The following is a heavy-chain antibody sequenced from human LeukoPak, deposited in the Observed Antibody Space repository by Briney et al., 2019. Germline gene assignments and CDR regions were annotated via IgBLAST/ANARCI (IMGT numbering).Heavy chain of an antibody. CDR1: GFTFNTYF. Sequence: GGSLRLSCAASGFTFNTYFMHWVRQVPGKGLVWVSRIDLDGKSTTYADSVKGRFTISGDNAKNMLYLEMNSLRVEDTAVYYCVRDKDGYNFWGQGTLVSVSS. J-gene: IGHJ4*02. CDR2: IDLDGKST. D-gene: IGHD5-24*01. CDR3: VRDKDGYNF. V-gene: IGHV3-74*01.